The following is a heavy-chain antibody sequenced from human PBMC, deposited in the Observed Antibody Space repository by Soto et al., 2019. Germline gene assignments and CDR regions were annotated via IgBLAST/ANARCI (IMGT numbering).Heavy chain of an antibody. J-gene: IGHJ5*02. CDR3: AREVNSSPARGPNWFDP. CDR2: TYHSGTT. V-gene: IGHV4-4*02. D-gene: IGHD6-13*01. CDR1: GDSINNSHW. Sequence: QVQLQESGPGLVQPSVTLSLTCAVSGDSINNSHWWSWVRQTPGKGLEWIGETYHSGTTNYNPSLKTRVTISIDKSKNQFSLKMNSVTAADTAVYYCAREVNSSPARGPNWFDPWGQGTLVTVSS.